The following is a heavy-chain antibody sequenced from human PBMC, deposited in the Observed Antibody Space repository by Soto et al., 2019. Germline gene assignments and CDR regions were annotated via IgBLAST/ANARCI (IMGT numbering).Heavy chain of an antibody. V-gene: IGHV4-34*01. J-gene: IGHJ3*01. CDR2: INHSGST. D-gene: IGHD6-13*01. CDR1: GGSFSGYY. Sequence: PSETLSLTCAVYGGSFSGYYWSWIRQPPGKGLEWIGEINHSGSTNYNPSLKSRVTISVDTSKNQFSLKLSSVTAADTAVYYCARGVVGSSWYDWGQGTMVTVSS. CDR3: ARGVVGSSWYD.